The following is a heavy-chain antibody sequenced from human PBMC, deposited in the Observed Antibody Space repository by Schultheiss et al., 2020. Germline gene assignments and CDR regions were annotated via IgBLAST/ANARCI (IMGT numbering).Heavy chain of an antibody. CDR1: GFTFSSYA. D-gene: IGHD6-13*01. CDR2: ISGSGGST. V-gene: IGHV3-23*01. CDR3: AKDLWRYSSSWYDGDY. Sequence: GGSLRLSCAASGFTFSSYAMSWVRQAPGKGLEWVSAISGSGGSTYYADSVKGRFTISRDNSKNTLYLQMNSLRAEDTAVYYCAKDLWRYSSSWYDGDYWGQGTLVTVSS. J-gene: IGHJ4*02.